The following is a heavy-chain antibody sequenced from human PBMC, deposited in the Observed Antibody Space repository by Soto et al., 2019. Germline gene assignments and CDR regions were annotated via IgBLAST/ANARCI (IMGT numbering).Heavy chain of an antibody. CDR2: INRRSTYT. J-gene: IGHJ3*02. D-gene: IGHD1-26*01. CDR1: GLSFSDNF. CDR3: ATGTYHADDVYDI. Sequence: PVGSLRLSCAASGLSFSDNFMSWIRQAPGKGLEFVSYINRRSTYTDYADSVRGRFTISRDNAKNSLYLEMNSLRVEDTAIYYCATGTYHADDVYDIWGQGTLVTVSS. V-gene: IGHV3-11*03.